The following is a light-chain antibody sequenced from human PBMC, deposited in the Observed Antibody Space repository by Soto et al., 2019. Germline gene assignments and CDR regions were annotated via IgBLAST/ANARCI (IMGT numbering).Light chain of an antibody. J-gene: IGKJ1*01. Sequence: IQMTQSPSTLPASLGDRVTITCRASQSISSWLAWYQQKPGKAPKLLIYKASSLESGVPSRCRGSGSGTEFTLTIGGLQPDDFETYYCQHYNAFPWPFGQGTKVDIK. CDR1: QSISSW. V-gene: IGKV1-5*03. CDR3: QHYNAFPWP. CDR2: KAS.